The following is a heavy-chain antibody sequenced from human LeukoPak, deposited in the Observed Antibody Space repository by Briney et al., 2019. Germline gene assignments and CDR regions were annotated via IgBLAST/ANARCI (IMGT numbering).Heavy chain of an antibody. CDR2: ISYDGSNK. CDR1: GFTFSSYA. D-gene: IGHD3-10*01. V-gene: IGHV3-30*04. J-gene: IGHJ6*03. CDR3: ARVKGGSGSRWYYYYMDV. Sequence: PGRSLRLSCAASGFTFSSYAMHWVRQAPGKGLEWVAVISYDGSNKYYADSVKGRFTISRDNAKNSLYLQMNSLRAEDTAVYYCARVKGGSGSRWYYYYMDVWGKGTTVTISS.